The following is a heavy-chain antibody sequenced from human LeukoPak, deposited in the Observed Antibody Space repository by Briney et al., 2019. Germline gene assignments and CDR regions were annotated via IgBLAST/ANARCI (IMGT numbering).Heavy chain of an antibody. V-gene: IGHV3-30-3*01. CDR2: ISYDGSNK. CDR1: GFTFSSYA. D-gene: IGHD3-3*01. Sequence: GRSLRLSCAASGFTFSSYAMHWVRQAPGKGLEWVAVISYDGSNKYYADSVKGRFTISRDNSKNTLYLQMNSLRAEDTAVYYCARGTLAPSPSEYDFWSGYDAFDIWGQGTMVTVSS. CDR3: ARGTLAPSPSEYDFWSGYDAFDI. J-gene: IGHJ3*02.